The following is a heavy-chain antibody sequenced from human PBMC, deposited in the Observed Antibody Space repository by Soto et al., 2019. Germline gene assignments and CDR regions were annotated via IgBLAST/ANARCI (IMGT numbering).Heavy chain of an antibody. V-gene: IGHV3-53*01. CDR2: IYSGGST. J-gene: IGHJ5*02. CDR3: ATSYDSPFDP. D-gene: IGHD3-3*01. CDR1: GFTVSSNY. Sequence: GVLSLSCAASGFTVSSNYMSWVRQAPGKGLEWVSVIYSGGSTYYADSVKGRFTISRDNSKNTLYLQMNSLRAEDTAVYYCATSYDSPFDPWGQGTLVTVSS.